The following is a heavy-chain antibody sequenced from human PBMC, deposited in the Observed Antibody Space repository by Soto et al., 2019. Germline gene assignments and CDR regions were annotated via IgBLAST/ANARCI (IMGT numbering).Heavy chain of an antibody. CDR2: IWYDGSNK. V-gene: IGHV3-33*01. D-gene: IGHD3-22*01. CDR1: GFTFSSYG. Sequence: QVQLVESGGGVVQPGRSLRLSCAASGFTFSSYGMHWVRQAPGKGLEWVAVIWYDGSNKYYADSVKGRFTISRDNSKNTLYVQMNSLRAEDTAVYYCARDYDSSGYPRYSFDSWGQGTLVTVSS. J-gene: IGHJ4*02. CDR3: ARDYDSSGYPRYSFDS.